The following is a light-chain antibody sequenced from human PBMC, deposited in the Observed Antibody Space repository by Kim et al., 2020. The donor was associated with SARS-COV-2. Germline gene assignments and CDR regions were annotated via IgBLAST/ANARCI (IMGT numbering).Light chain of an antibody. J-gene: IGKJ1*01. CDR3: QQRYSWPVT. CDR1: QSVSSQ. V-gene: IGKV3-11*01. Sequence: EIVLTQSPATLSLSPGERATLSCRASQSVSSQLAWYQQTPGQAPRLLMYDVSNRATGIPDRFSGSGSGTDFTLTISSLEPEDFALYYCQQRYSWPVTFGQWTKVDIK. CDR2: DVS.